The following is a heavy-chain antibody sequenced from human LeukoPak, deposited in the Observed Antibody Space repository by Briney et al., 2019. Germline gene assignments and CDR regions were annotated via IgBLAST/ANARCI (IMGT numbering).Heavy chain of an antibody. D-gene: IGHD3-3*01. CDR2: IYYSGST. Sequence: PGGSLRLSCAASGFTVSSNYMSWVRQPPGKGLEWIGSIYYSGSTYYNPSLKSRVTISVDTSKNQFSLKLSSVTAADTAVYYCARLGRLELFLEWPYDAFDIWGQGTMVTVSS. V-gene: IGHV4-39*01. CDR1: GFTVSSNY. CDR3: ARLGRLELFLEWPYDAFDI. J-gene: IGHJ3*02.